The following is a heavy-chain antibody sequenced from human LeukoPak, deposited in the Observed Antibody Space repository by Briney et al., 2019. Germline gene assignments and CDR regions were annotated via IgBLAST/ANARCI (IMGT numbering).Heavy chain of an antibody. CDR2: IKQDGSEK. CDR1: RFTFSDYW. Sequence: GGSLRLSCAASRFTFSDYWMSWVRQAPGKGLEWVANIKQDGSEKYYVDSVKGRFTISRDNAKNSLYLQMDSLRAEDTAVYYCAKSYGDYLGYFDSWGQGTLVTVSS. D-gene: IGHD4-17*01. CDR3: AKSYGDYLGYFDS. J-gene: IGHJ4*02. V-gene: IGHV3-7*05.